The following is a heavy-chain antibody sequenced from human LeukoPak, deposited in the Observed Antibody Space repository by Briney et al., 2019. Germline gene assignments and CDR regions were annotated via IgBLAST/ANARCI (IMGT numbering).Heavy chain of an antibody. V-gene: IGHV1-69*06. CDR3: ARGGRYCSSTSCHTSWFDP. D-gene: IGHD2-2*01. CDR2: LIPMLDTT. Sequence: SVKVSCETSGDTVNSDGASWVRHPPGQGREYMGKLIPMLDTTTYAQRFQGRVTITADRSTTTVYMELSSLTSEDTDVYYCARGGRYCSSTSCHTSWFDPWGEGTLVTVSS. J-gene: IGHJ5*02. CDR1: GDTVNSDG.